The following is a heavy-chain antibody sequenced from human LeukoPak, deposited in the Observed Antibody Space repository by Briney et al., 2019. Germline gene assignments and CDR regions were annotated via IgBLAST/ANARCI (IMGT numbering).Heavy chain of an antibody. CDR1: GGSFSGYY. Sequence: SETLSLTCAVYGGSFSGYYWSWIRQPPGKGLEWIGRIYTSGSTNYNPSLKSRVTMSVDTSKNQFSLKLSSVTAADTAVYYCARDWYYDILTGYYNGMDVWGQGTTVTVSS. CDR2: IYTSGST. V-gene: IGHV4-4*07. D-gene: IGHD3-9*01. J-gene: IGHJ6*02. CDR3: ARDWYYDILTGYYNGMDV.